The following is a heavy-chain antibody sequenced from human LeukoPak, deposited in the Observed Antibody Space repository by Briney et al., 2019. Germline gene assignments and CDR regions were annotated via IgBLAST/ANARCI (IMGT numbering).Heavy chain of an antibody. V-gene: IGHV4-59*08. J-gene: IGHJ5*02. CDR3: ARLQVHCGGDCYTRWFDP. CDR2: IYYSGST. Sequence: SETLSLTCTVSGGSVSSYYWRWIRQPPGKGLVWIAYIYYSGSTKYNPSLKSRVTITLDRSKNQFSLKLRSVAAADTAVYYCARLQVHCGGDCYTRWFDPWGQGTLVTVSS. CDR1: GGSVSSYY. D-gene: IGHD2-21*02.